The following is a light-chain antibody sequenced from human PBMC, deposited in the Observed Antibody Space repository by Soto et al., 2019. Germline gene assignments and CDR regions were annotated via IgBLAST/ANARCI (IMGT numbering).Light chain of an antibody. CDR1: NRDIGAYNL. J-gene: IGLJ3*02. CDR2: EVR. CDR3: SSYTTTSTLL. V-gene: IGLV2-14*01. Sequence: QSALTQPASVSVSLGQSITISCTGSNRDIGAYNLVSWYQQYPDTAPKLIIYEVRNRPSGVSYRFTGSRSGNTASLTISALQADDESTFYCSSYTTTSTLLFGGGTKVTVL.